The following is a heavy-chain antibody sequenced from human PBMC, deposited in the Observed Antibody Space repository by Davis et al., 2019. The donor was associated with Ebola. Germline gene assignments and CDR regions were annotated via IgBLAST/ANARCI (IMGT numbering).Heavy chain of an antibody. Sequence: GESLKISCAASGFTFSSYWMSWVRQAPGKGLEWVANIKQDGSEKYYVDSVKGRFTISRDNAKNSLYLQMNSLRAEDTAVYYCASRTTVRYSIYYYYYGMDVWGQGTTVTVSS. V-gene: IGHV3-7*01. D-gene: IGHD4-17*01. CDR3: ASRTTVRYSIYYYYYGMDV. CDR1: GFTFSSYW. CDR2: IKQDGSEK. J-gene: IGHJ6*02.